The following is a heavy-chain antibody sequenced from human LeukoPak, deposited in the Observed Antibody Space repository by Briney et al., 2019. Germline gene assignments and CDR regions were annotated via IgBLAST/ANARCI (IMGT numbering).Heavy chain of an antibody. CDR2: IQQDGSEQ. D-gene: IGHD4-23*01. CDR3: ARNYGGYSH. CDR1: GFPFSSYG. V-gene: IGHV3-7*02. J-gene: IGHJ4*02. Sequence: PGGSLRLSCVVSGFPFSSYGMHWVRQAPGKGLEWVANIQQDGSEQYYVDSVKGRFTISRDNAKNSLYLQMNSLRAEDTALYYCARNYGGYSHWGQGTLVTVSS.